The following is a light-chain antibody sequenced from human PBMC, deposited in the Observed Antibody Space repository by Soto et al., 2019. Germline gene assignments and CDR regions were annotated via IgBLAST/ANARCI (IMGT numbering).Light chain of an antibody. V-gene: IGLV1-44*01. CDR1: SSNIGSHA. J-gene: IGLJ2*01. CDR2: NNN. Sequence: QSVLTPPPSASGTPGQRVTISCSGSSSNIGSHAVNWYQHLPRTAPKLLLYNNNQRPSGVPDRFSGSRSGTSASLAISGLQSEDEASYYCAAWDDSLNGVLFGGGTKLTVL. CDR3: AAWDDSLNGVL.